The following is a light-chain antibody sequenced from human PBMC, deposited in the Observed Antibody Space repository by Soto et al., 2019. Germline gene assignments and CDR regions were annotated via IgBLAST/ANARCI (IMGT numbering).Light chain of an antibody. Sequence: EIVLTQSPGTLSLSPGDRATLSCRASQSVSSSYLAWYQQKPGQSPRLLIYGASRRATGIPDRFSGSGSGTDFTLPISRLEPQDFEVYSCQQYGSSPRTFGQGTKVEIK. CDR2: GAS. J-gene: IGKJ1*01. V-gene: IGKV3-20*01. CDR1: QSVSSSY. CDR3: QQYGSSPRT.